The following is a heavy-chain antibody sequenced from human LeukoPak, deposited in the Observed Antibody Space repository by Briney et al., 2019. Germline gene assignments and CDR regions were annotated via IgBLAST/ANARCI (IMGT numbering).Heavy chain of an antibody. CDR1: GFTFSSYA. CDR2: ISGSGGST. CDR3: AKDDDYGDYEPDY. J-gene: IGHJ4*01. V-gene: IGHV3-23*01. D-gene: IGHD4-17*01. Sequence: PGGSLRLSCAGSGFTFSSYAMSWVRQAPGKGLEWVSAISGSGGSTYYADSVKGRFTISRDNSKNTLYLQMNSLRAEDTAVYYCAKDDDYGDYEPDYWGQGTLVTVSS.